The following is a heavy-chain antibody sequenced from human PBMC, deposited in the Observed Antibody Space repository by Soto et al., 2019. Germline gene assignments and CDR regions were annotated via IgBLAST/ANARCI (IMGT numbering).Heavy chain of an antibody. CDR3: ARELVLGLKSAFDM. V-gene: IGHV3-21*01. D-gene: IGHD2-15*01. Sequence: GGSLRLSCAVSGFTFNSYSMNWVRRAPGKGLEWVSSISSFSNYMYYTDSVKGRFTISRDNARNSLYLHMNSLRDEDTAVYFCARELVLGLKSAFDMWGQGTLVTVS. CDR2: ISSFSNYM. CDR1: GFTFNSYS. J-gene: IGHJ3*02.